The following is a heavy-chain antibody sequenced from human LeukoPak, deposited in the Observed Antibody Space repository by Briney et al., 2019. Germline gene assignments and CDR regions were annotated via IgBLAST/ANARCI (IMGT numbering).Heavy chain of an antibody. CDR3: ARIASIAVTGTFGY. CDR1: GGSISSSSYY. D-gene: IGHD6-19*01. Sequence: PSETLSLTCTVSGGSISSSSYYWGWIRQPPGKGLEWIGSIYYSGSTYYNPSLKSRVTISVDTSKNQFSLKLSSVTAADTAVYYCARIASIAVTGTFGYWGQGTLVTVSS. J-gene: IGHJ4*02. V-gene: IGHV4-39*07. CDR2: IYYSGST.